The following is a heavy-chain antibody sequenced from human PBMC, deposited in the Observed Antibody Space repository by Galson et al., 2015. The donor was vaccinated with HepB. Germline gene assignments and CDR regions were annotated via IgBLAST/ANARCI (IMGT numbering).Heavy chain of an antibody. CDR1: GYSFTSYW. CDR3: ARIYCSSTSCYNYYYYYMDV. J-gene: IGHJ6*03. CDR2: IYPDDSDT. D-gene: IGHD2-2*02. V-gene: IGHV5-51*01. Sequence: QSGAEVKKPGESLKISCKGSGYSFTSYWIGWVRQMPGKGLEWMGIIYPDDSDTRYSPSFQGQVTISADKSISTAYLQWSSLKASDTAMYYCARIYCSSTSCYNYYYYYMDVWGKGTTVTVSS.